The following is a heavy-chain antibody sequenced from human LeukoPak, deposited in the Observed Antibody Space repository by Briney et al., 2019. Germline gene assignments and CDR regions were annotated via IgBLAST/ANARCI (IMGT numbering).Heavy chain of an antibody. CDR2: ISYDGSNK. D-gene: IGHD1-1*01. V-gene: IGHV3-30*03. CDR3: ATGGTKTATGRMGY. J-gene: IGHJ4*02. Sequence: PGGSLRLSCAASGFTFSNYGMHWVRQAPGKGREWVAVISYDGSNKNYADSVEGRFTISRDNSKNTHLQMNSLRPEDTAVYYCATGGTKTATGRMGYWDQGTLVTVSS. CDR1: GFTFSNYG.